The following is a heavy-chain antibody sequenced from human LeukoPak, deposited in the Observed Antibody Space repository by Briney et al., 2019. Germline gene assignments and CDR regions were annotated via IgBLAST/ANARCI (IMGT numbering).Heavy chain of an antibody. CDR3: ARRIAAAGAFDY. V-gene: IGHV4-59*01. J-gene: IGHJ4*02. CDR1: GGSINSYY. D-gene: IGHD6-13*01. CDR2: IYYSGST. Sequence: KPSETLSLTCTVSGGSINSYYWSWIRQSPGKGLEWIGYIYYSGSTNYNPSLKSRVTISVDTSKNQFSLKLSSVTAADTAVYYCARRIAAAGAFDYWGQGTLVTVSS.